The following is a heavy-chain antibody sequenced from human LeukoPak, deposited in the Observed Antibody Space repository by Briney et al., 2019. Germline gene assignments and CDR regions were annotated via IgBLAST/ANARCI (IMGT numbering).Heavy chain of an antibody. CDR1: GFTFSSYA. D-gene: IGHD3-22*01. CDR3: ARDGRITMIVVVIPGAFDI. J-gene: IGHJ3*02. Sequence: GGSLRLSCAASGFTFSSYAMHWVRQAPGKGLEWVAVISYDGSNKYYADSVKGRFTISRDNSKNTLYLQMNSLRAEDTAVYYCARDGRITMIVVVIPGAFDIWGQGTMVTVSS. V-gene: IGHV3-30-3*01. CDR2: ISYDGSNK.